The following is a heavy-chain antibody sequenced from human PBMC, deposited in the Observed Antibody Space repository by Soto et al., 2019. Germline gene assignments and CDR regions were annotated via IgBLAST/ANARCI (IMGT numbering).Heavy chain of an antibody. J-gene: IGHJ6*02. V-gene: IGHV1-69*13. CDR3: ASLNNWSSGDGRIDV. CDR1: GGTFNTYT. D-gene: IGHD1-20*01. Sequence: SVKVSCKASGGTFNTYTISWVRQVPGQGLEWMGGIMPLYAKPTYAQTFQGRLMIAADEHTNTVYMELSSLRSEDTALYYCASLNNWSSGDGRIDVWGRGTAVTVSS. CDR2: IMPLYAKP.